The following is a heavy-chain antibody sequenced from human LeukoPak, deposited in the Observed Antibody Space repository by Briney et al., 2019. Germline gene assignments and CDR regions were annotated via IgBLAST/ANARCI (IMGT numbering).Heavy chain of an antibody. CDR2: ISSSSSAI. D-gene: IGHD2-15*01. Sequence: GGSLRLSCVASGFTFRSYSMNWVRQAPGKGLEWLSCISSSSSAIHSADSVKGRFTISRDNAKDSLYLQMRSLGAEDTAVYYCVRDRDSTDYYFYMDVWGKGATVTVSS. CDR1: GFTFRSYS. V-gene: IGHV3-48*01. J-gene: IGHJ6*03. CDR3: VRDRDSTDYYFYMDV.